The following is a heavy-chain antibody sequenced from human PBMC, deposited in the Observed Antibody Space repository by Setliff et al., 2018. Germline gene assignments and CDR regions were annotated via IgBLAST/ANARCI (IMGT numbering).Heavy chain of an antibody. CDR2: IYYSGST. Sequence: PSETLSLTCTVSGGSITDENSWWAWIRQPAGKRPEWLGLIYYSGSTYKNPSLKSRLTISVDMSRNQFSLKLSSVTAADTAVYYCNAYEYSFDFWGQGTLVTVSS. V-gene: IGHV4-39*01. CDR3: NAYEYSFDF. CDR1: GGSITDENSW. J-gene: IGHJ4*02. D-gene: IGHD4-4*01.